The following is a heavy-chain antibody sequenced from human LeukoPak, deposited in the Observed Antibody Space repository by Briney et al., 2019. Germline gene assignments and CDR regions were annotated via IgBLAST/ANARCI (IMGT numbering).Heavy chain of an antibody. CDR3: ARESWSYFDY. D-gene: IGHD6-13*01. J-gene: IGHJ4*02. Sequence: PGGSLRLSCAASGFTFNTYSMNWVRQAPGKGLEWVSYISSSSSAIYYADSVKGRFTISRDNAKNSLYLQMNNLRAEDTAVYYCARESWSYFDYWGQGTLVTVSS. CDR1: GFTFNTYS. V-gene: IGHV3-48*04. CDR2: ISSSSSAI.